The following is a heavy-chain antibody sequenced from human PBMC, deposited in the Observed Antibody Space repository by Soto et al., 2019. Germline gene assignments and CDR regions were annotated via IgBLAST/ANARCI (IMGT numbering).Heavy chain of an antibody. CDR1: GFPFNNYA. J-gene: IGHJ4*02. CDR2: IWHDGSNE. D-gene: IGHD2-21*02. CDR3: ARDDVSMVTTFLDY. Sequence: PGGFLRLSCAASGFPFNNYAMHWVRQAPGKGLEWVAVIWHDGSNEHYADSVKGRFRIARDNSNNTLYLQMNSLRGEDTALYYCARDDVSMVTTFLDYWGLGTLVTVSS. V-gene: IGHV3-33*01.